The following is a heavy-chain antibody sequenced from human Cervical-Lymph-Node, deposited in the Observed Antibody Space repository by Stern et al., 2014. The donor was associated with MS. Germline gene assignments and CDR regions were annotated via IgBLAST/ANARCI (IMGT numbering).Heavy chain of an antibody. CDR1: GFSFGYYW. V-gene: IGHV3-7*01. J-gene: IGHJ4*02. D-gene: IGHD5-18*01. CDR3: ARGRSSYDYFYYFDY. CDR2: IKQDGSEK. Sequence: EVQLVESGGAWVQPGGSLRLSCAASGFSFGYYWMSWVRQAPGKGLEWVANIKQDGSEKHYVDSVKGRLTISRDNAKKSLYLQMTSLGAEDTAVYYCARGRSSYDYFYYFDYWGQGTLVTVSS.